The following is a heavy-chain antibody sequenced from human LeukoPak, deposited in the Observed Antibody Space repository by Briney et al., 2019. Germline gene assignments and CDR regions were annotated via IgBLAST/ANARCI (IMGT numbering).Heavy chain of an antibody. V-gene: IGHV3-74*03. CDR2: INGDGSST. D-gene: IGHD5-18*01. Sequence: GGSLRLSCAASTFTFTHYWMHWVRQAPGKGLEWVSRINGDGSSTKYADSVKGRFTISRDNAKRSLYLQMNSLRAEDTALYYCVRGGRYSYDSYGDCWGQGTLVTVSS. CDR3: VRGGRYSYDSYGDC. CDR1: TFTFTHYW. J-gene: IGHJ4*02.